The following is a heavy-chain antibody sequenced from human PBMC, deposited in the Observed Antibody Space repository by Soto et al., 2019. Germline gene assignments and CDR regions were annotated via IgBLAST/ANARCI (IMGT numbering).Heavy chain of an antibody. CDR3: ARIRLVTGTNYYYGLDV. CDR1: GFSLSTSAMC. D-gene: IGHD1-7*01. V-gene: IGHV2-70*01. CDR2: IHWDDDK. Sequence: SGPTLVNPPQTLTLTCTFSGFSLSTSAMCVSWIRQPPGKALEWLALIHWDDDKYYSTSLKTRLTISKDTSKNQVVLTMTNMDPVDTATSYCARIRLVTGTNYYYGLDVWGQGTTVTVSS. J-gene: IGHJ6*02.